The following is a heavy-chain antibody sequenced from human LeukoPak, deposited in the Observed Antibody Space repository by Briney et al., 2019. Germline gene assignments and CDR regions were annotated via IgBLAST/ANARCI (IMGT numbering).Heavy chain of an antibody. D-gene: IGHD6-19*01. CDR3: ARQDSVAGEYYFDY. V-gene: IGHV4-39*01. Sequence: PSETLSLTCTVSGGSISSSSYYWGWIRQPPGKGLEWIGSIYYSGSTYYNPSLKSRVTISVDTSKNQFSLKLSSVTAADTAVYYCARQDSVAGEYYFDYWGQGTLVTVSS. CDR1: GGSISSSSYY. J-gene: IGHJ4*02. CDR2: IYYSGST.